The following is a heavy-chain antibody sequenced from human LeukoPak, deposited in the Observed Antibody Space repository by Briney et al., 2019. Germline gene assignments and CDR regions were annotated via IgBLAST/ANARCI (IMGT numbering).Heavy chain of an antibody. CDR2: IIPIFDTA. J-gene: IGHJ3*02. CDR3: ASIYCSSTNCQGGAFDI. V-gene: IGHV1-69*05. Sequence: GASVKVSCKASGGTFSNYAISWVRQAPGQGLEWMGGIIPIFDTANYAQKFQGRVTITTDESTSTAYMELSSLRSEDTALYYCASIYCSSTNCQGGAFDIWGQGTMVTVSS. CDR1: GGTFSNYA. D-gene: IGHD2-2*01.